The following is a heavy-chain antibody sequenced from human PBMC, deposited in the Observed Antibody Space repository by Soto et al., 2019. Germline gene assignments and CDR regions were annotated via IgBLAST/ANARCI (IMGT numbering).Heavy chain of an antibody. CDR2: ISAYNGNT. V-gene: IGHV1-18*04. Sequence: ASVKVSCKASGYTFTGYYMHWVRQAPGQGLEWMGWISAYNGNTNYAQKLQGRVTMTTDTSTSTAYMELRSLRSDDTAVYYCARVWKYYDFWSGYYTGGPFDIWGQGTMVTVSS. CDR3: ARVWKYYDFWSGYYTGGPFDI. J-gene: IGHJ3*02. D-gene: IGHD3-3*01. CDR1: GYTFTGYY.